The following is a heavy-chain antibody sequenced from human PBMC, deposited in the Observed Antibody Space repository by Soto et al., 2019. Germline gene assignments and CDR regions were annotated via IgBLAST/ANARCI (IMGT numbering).Heavy chain of an antibody. CDR3: SKADFSAVAGTHCQH. CDR1: GFTFSSYA. CDR2: ISGSGGST. V-gene: IGHV3-23*01. Sequence: EVQLLESGGGLVQPGGSLRLSCAASGFTFSSYAMSWVRQAPGKGLEWVSAISGSGGSTYYADSVKGRFTISRDNSKNPLYLQVNSLRAEDTAVYYCSKADFSAVAGTHCQHWGQGTLVTVSS. J-gene: IGHJ1*01. D-gene: IGHD6-19*01.